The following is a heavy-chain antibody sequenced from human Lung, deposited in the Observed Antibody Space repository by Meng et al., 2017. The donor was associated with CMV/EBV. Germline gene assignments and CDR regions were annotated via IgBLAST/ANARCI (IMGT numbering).Heavy chain of an antibody. J-gene: IGHJ4*02. Sequence: GESLKISCAASGFTFSSYAMHWVRQAPGKGLEWVAVISYDGSNKYYAESVKGRFTISRDNSKNTLYLQMNSLRAEDTAVYYCARGYCSSTSCYWGYYFDYWGQGTMVTVSS. CDR2: ISYDGSNK. CDR3: ARGYCSSTSCYWGYYFDY. CDR1: GFTFSSYA. V-gene: IGHV3-30-3*01. D-gene: IGHD2-2*01.